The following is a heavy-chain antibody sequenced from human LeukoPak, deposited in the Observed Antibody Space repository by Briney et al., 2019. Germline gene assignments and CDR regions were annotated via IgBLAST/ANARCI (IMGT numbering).Heavy chain of an antibody. V-gene: IGHV3-21*01. Sequence: PGGSLRLSCTASGFSFSSYSMSWVRQAPGKGPEWVSAITRSSSFIYYADSVNGRFTISRDNAKKSVFLQMNSLRVEDTAIYYCASELYFADEGGLWGPGTMVTVSS. J-gene: IGHJ3*01. CDR1: GFSFSSYS. CDR2: ITRSSSFI. CDR3: ASELYFADEGGL. D-gene: IGHD2-15*01.